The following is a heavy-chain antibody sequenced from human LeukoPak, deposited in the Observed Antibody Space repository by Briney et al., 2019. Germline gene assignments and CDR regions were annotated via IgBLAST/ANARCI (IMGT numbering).Heavy chain of an antibody. D-gene: IGHD1-26*01. CDR2: ISGSGGSA. Sequence: GGSLRLSCAASGFTFSRHAMSWVRQAPGKGLEWVSGISGSGGSAYYADSVKGRFTISRDNSKNTLYLQMNSLRAEDTAVYYCARGGSYLSAFDIWGQGTMVTVSS. CDR3: ARGGSYLSAFDI. V-gene: IGHV3-23*01. CDR1: GFTFSRHA. J-gene: IGHJ3*02.